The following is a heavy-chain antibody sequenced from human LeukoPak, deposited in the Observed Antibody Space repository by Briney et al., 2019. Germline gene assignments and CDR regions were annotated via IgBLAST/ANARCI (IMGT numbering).Heavy chain of an antibody. Sequence: SETLSLTCTVSGGSISSYYWSWIRQHPGKGLEWIGYIYYSGSTNYNPSLKSRVTISVDTSKNQFSLKLSSVTAADTAVYYCARDKVVAAADYYYYYGMDVWGQGTTVTVSS. D-gene: IGHD6-13*01. CDR3: ARDKVVAAADYYYYYGMDV. CDR2: IYYSGST. J-gene: IGHJ6*02. V-gene: IGHV4-59*01. CDR1: GGSISSYY.